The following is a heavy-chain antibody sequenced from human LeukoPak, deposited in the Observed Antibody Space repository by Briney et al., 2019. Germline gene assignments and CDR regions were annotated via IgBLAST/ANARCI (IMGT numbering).Heavy chain of an antibody. D-gene: IGHD6-19*01. CDR3: ARATNRIAVAGSWDY. CDR1: GFTFSSYA. Sequence: PGRSLRLSCAASGFTFSSYAMHWVRQAPGRRLEWVAVISYDGSNKYYADSVKGRFTISRDISKDTLFLQMNSLRPEDTAVYYCARATNRIAVAGSWDYWGQGTLVTVSS. CDR2: ISYDGSNK. V-gene: IGHV3-30-3*01. J-gene: IGHJ4*02.